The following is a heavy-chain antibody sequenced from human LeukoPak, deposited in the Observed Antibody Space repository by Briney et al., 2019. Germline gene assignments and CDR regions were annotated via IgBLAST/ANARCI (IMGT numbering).Heavy chain of an antibody. CDR2: ISYDGSNK. D-gene: IGHD6-13*01. J-gene: IGHJ5*02. CDR3: AREGYSSSWYIANWFDP. V-gene: IGHV3-30-3*01. Sequence: GGSLRLSCAASGFTFSSYAMHWVRQAPGKGLEWVAVISYDGSNKYYADSVKGRFTVSRDNAKNSLYLQMNSLRAEDTAVYYCAREGYSSSWYIANWFDPWGQGTLVTVSS. CDR1: GFTFSSYA.